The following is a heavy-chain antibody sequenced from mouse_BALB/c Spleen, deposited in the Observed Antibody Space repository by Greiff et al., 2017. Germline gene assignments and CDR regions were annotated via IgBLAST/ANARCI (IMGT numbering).Heavy chain of an antibody. CDR2: IDPANGNT. V-gene: IGHV14-3*02. D-gene: IGHD1-1*01. CDR3: VPYYYGSSYVGGDYFDY. CDR1: GFNIKDTY. J-gene: IGHJ2*01. Sequence: VQLQQSGAELVKPGASVKLSCTASGFNIKDTYMHWVKQRPEQGLEWIGRIDPANGNTKYDPKFQGKASITADTSSNTAYLQLSSLTSEDTAVYYCVPYYYGSSYVGGDYFDYWGQGTTLTVSS.